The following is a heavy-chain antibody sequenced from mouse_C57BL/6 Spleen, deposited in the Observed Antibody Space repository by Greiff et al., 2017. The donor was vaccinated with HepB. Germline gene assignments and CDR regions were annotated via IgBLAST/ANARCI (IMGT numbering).Heavy chain of an antibody. V-gene: IGHV1-26*01. CDR2: INPNNGGT. CDR1: GYTFTDYY. J-gene: IGHJ2*01. D-gene: IGHD4-1*01. CDR3: ARSRVGLDY. Sequence: EVQLQQSGPELVKPGASVKISCKASGYTFTDYYMNWVKQSHGKSLEWIGDINPNNGGTSYNQKFKGKATLTVDKSSSTAYMELRSLTSEDSAVYYCARSRVGLDYWGQGTTLTVSS.